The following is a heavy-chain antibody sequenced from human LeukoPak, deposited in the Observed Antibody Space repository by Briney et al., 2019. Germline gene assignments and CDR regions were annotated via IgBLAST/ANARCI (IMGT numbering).Heavy chain of an antibody. CDR3: ARGRIAARLDY. Sequence: GGSLRLSCAASGFTFSSYWMSWVRQAPGKGLEWVANIKQDGSEKYYVDSVKGRFAISRDNAKNSLYLQMNSLRAEDTAVYYCARGRIAARLDYWGQGTLVTVSS. CDR2: IKQDGSEK. CDR1: GFTFSSYW. D-gene: IGHD6-6*01. J-gene: IGHJ4*02. V-gene: IGHV3-7*01.